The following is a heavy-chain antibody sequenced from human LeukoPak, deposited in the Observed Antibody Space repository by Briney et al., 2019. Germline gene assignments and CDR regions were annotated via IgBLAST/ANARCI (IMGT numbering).Heavy chain of an antibody. Sequence: GGSLRLSCAASGFTLSSYWMHWVRQAPGKGLVWVSRINSDGSSTTYADSVRGRFTISRDNAKNTLYLQMNSLRAGDTAVYYCARALLSDSSVGLDYWGQGTLVTVSS. V-gene: IGHV3-74*01. D-gene: IGHD3-22*01. CDR3: ARALLSDSSVGLDY. CDR2: INSDGSST. CDR1: GFTLSSYW. J-gene: IGHJ4*02.